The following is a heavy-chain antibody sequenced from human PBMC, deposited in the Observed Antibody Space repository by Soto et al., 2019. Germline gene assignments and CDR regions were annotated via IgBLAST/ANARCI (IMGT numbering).Heavy chain of an antibody. D-gene: IGHD1-20*01. V-gene: IGHV4-30-4*01. J-gene: IGHJ4*02. CDR3: ARAPVGYNTISYFDY. CDR2: IYNGGST. CDR1: GDSVSSVGFH. Sequence: SETRSLTCTVSGDSVSSVGFHWAWLRRPPGKGLEWIGYIYNGGSTYYRPSLESRMHMSLDATRNPYSLRLTSVTAADTAVYFWARAPVGYNTISYFDYWGQGTMVTISS.